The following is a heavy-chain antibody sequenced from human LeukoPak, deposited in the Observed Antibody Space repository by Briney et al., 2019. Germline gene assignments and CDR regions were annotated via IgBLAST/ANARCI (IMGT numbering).Heavy chain of an antibody. CDR3: ARVDYGDCFDY. CDR1: GFTFSSYA. D-gene: IGHD4-17*01. V-gene: IGHV3-7*01. Sequence: GGSLRLSCAASGFTFSSYAMSWVRQAPGKGLEWVANIKQDGSEKYYVDSVKGRFTISRDNAKNSLYLQMNSLRAEDTAVYYCARVDYGDCFDYWGQGTLVTVSS. CDR2: IKQDGSEK. J-gene: IGHJ4*02.